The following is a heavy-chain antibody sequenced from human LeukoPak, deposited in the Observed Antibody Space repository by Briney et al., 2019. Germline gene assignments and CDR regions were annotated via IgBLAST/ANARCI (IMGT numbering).Heavy chain of an antibody. J-gene: IGHJ3*02. CDR1: GYTFTGYS. CDR2: INLKSGGT. V-gene: IGHV1-2*02. D-gene: IGHD6-13*01. CDR3: ARDERAAAGHDAFDI. Sequence: ASVKVSCKASGYTFTGYSIHWVRQAPGQGLEWMGWINLKSGGTNYAQKFQARVTMTRETSISTAYMELSRLRSDDTAVYYCARDERAAAGHDAFDIWGQGTMVTVSS.